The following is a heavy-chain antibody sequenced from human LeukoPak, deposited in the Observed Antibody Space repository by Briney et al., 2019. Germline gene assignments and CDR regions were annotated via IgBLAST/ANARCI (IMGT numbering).Heavy chain of an antibody. D-gene: IGHD6-19*01. V-gene: IGHV4-34*01. J-gene: IGHJ6*03. Sequence: PSETLSLTCAVYGGSFIGYYWSWIRQPPGKGLDWIGEINHSGSTNYNPSLKSRVTISVDTSKNQFSLRLTSMTAADTAVYYCARGTSGWPYYMDVWGKGTTVTVSS. CDR2: INHSGST. CDR1: GGSFIGYY. CDR3: ARGTSGWPYYMDV.